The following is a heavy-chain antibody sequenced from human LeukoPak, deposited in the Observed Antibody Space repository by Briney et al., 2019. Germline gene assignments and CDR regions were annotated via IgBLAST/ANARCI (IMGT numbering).Heavy chain of an antibody. CDR1: GGTFSIYA. V-gene: IGHV1-69*13. Sequence: GASVKVSCTASGGTFSIYAISWVRQAPGQGLEWMGGIIPIFGTANYAQKFQGRVTITADESTSTAYMELSSLRSEDTAVYYCAKEKQWLVLISDAFDIWGQGTMVTVSS. CDR2: IIPIFGTA. J-gene: IGHJ3*02. D-gene: IGHD6-19*01. CDR3: AKEKQWLVLISDAFDI.